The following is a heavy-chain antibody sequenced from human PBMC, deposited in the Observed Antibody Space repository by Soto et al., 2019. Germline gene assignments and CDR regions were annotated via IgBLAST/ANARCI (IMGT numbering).Heavy chain of an antibody. V-gene: IGHV3-30-3*01. Sequence: PGGSLRLSCAASGFTFSSYAMHWVRQAPGKGLEWVAVISYDGSNKYYADSVKGRFTISRDNSKNTLYLQMNSLRAEDTAVYYCARDGRQGNYNHYYYYYGMDVWGQGTTVTVSS. CDR1: GFTFSSYA. D-gene: IGHD1-7*01. J-gene: IGHJ6*02. CDR3: ARDGRQGNYNHYYYYYGMDV. CDR2: ISYDGSNK.